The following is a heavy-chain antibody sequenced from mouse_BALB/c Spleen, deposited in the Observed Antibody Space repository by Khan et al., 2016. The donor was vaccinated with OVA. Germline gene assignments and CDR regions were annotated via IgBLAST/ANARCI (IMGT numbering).Heavy chain of an antibody. J-gene: IGHJ2*01. CDR3: PRNNCYGYYFDY. V-gene: IGHV3-2*02. CDR1: GYSITSNYA. CDR2: ISYSDYT. Sequence: QLQESGPGLVKPSQSLSLTCSVTGYSITSNYAWTWIRQFPGNKLEWMGYISYSDYTSYNHSLKGRISITRDTSTNPFFLQLSSLTTEDTATYNCPRNNCYGYYFDYWGPGTTLTVSS. D-gene: IGHD1-1*01.